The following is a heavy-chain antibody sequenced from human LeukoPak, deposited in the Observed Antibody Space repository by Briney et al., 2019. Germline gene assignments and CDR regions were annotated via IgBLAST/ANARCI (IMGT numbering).Heavy chain of an antibody. V-gene: IGHV3-7*01. CDR2: IKQDGSAK. D-gene: IGHD1-1*01. CDR3: AGCAGNSCYFDY. CDR1: GFSSISYW. J-gene: IGHJ4*02. Sequence: GGSLRLSCAASGFSSISYWMSWVRRAPGKGLEWVAKIKQDGSAKNYVDSVKGRFTISRDNAKNSLYLQLNSLRAEDTAVYYCAGCAGNSCYFDYWGQGTLVIVSS.